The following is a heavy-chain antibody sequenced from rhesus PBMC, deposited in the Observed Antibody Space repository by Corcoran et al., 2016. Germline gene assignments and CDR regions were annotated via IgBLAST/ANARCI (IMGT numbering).Heavy chain of an antibody. CDR3: ATAYSSGWYYFDS. Sequence: QVQLQESGPGLVKPSETLSLTCAVSGGSISGYWWGWIRQPPGQGLEWIGYIGGSSGSTYYNPSLKSRVTISTDTSKNQLSLKLSSVTAADTAVYYCATAYSSGWYYFDSWGQGVLVTVSS. CDR1: GGSISGYW. V-gene: IGHV4-165*01. J-gene: IGHJ4*01. D-gene: IGHD6-31*01. CDR2: IGGSSGST.